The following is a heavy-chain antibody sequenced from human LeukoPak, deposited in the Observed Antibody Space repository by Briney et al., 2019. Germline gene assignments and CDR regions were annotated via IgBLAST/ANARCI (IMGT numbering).Heavy chain of an antibody. J-gene: IGHJ4*02. Sequence: GGSLRLSCAASGFTFSSYWMSWVRQAPGKGREWVANIKQDGSEKYYVDSVKGRFTISRDNAKNSLYLQMNRLRAEDTAVYYCARGRYCSSTSCHYFDYWGQGTLVTVSS. CDR1: GFTFSSYW. CDR3: ARGRYCSSTSCHYFDY. CDR2: IKQDGSEK. V-gene: IGHV3-7*01. D-gene: IGHD2-2*01.